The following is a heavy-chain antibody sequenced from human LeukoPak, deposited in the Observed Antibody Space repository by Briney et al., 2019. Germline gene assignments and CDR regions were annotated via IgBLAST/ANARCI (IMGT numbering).Heavy chain of an antibody. J-gene: IGHJ6*03. D-gene: IGHD3-3*01. Sequence: ASVKVSCKASGYIFTNHGLTWVRQAPGQGLEWMGWINTNNGNTIYALKLQGRVTMTTDTSTTTAYMELRSLRSDDTAVYYCARGPAISLRFLEWFSGPSLTYYYYYYMDVWGKGTTVTVSS. V-gene: IGHV1-18*01. CDR1: GYIFTNHG. CDR2: INTNNGNT. CDR3: ARGPAISLRFLEWFSGPSLTYYYYYYMDV.